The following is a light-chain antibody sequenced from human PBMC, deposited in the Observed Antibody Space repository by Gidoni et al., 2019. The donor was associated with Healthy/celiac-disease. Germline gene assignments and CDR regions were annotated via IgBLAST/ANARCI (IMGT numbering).Light chain of an antibody. CDR1: QSVSSSY. V-gene: IGKV3-20*01. J-gene: IGKJ1*01. CDR3: QQYGSSPWT. CDR2: GAS. Sequence: EIVLTQSPATLSLSPGERATLSCRASQSVSSSYLAWYQQKPGQATRLLIYGASRRATGIPDRFSGSGSGTDFTLTISRLEPEDFAVYYCQQYGSSPWTFGQGTKVEIK.